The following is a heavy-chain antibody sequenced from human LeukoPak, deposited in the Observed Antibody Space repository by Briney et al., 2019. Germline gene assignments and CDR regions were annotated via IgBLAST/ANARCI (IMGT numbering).Heavy chain of an antibody. Sequence: QSGGSLRLSCAASGFTFSSYAMSWVRQAPGKGLEWVSAISGSGGSTYYADSVKGRFTISRDNSKNTLYLQMNSLRAEDTAVYYCAPLGCGGSCYRFDYWGQGTLVTVSS. V-gene: IGHV3-23*01. CDR2: ISGSGGST. CDR3: APLGCGGSCYRFDY. D-gene: IGHD2-15*01. CDR1: GFTFSSYA. J-gene: IGHJ4*02.